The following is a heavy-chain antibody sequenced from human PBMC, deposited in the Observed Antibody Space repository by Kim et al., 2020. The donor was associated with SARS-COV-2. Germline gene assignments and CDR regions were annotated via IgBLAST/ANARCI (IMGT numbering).Heavy chain of an antibody. J-gene: IGHJ5*02. V-gene: IGHV1-69*13. Sequence: SVKVSCKASGGTFSSYAISWVRQAPGQGLEWMGGIIPIFGTANYAQKFQGRVTITADESTSTAYMELSSLRSEDTAVYYCARDQTGQQEPNWFDPWGQGTLVTVSS. D-gene: IGHD6-13*01. CDR1: GGTFSSYA. CDR3: ARDQTGQQEPNWFDP. CDR2: IIPIFGTA.